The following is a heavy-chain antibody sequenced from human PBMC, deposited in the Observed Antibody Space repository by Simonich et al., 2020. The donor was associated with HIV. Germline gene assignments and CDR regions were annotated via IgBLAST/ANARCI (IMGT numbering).Heavy chain of an antibody. J-gene: IGHJ4*02. CDR2: INHSGNH. CDR3: ARGFYQRLYYFDY. CDR1: GGSFSGYY. Sequence: QVQLQQWGAGLLKPSETLSLTCAVYGGSFSGYYWSWLRQPPGKGLVWIGEINHSGNHNYNPSLKRRVTISVDTSKNQFSLKLSSVTAADTAVYYCARGFYQRLYYFDYWGQGTLVTVSS. V-gene: IGHV4-34*01. D-gene: IGHD2-2*01.